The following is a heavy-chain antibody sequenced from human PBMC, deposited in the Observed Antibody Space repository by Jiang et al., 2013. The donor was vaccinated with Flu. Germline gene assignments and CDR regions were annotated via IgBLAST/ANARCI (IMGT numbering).Heavy chain of an antibody. Sequence: GSGLVKPSQTLSLTCSVSGASITRGTYYWTWIRQSAGQGLEWLGRIYTTGSTDYNPSLESRITISLDTSKNQFSLKLSSVTAADTAVYFCARAGGNGYMRNYFDFWGQGTVVTVSS. D-gene: IGHD5-24*01. CDR1: GASITRGTYY. J-gene: IGHJ4*02. CDR2: IYTTGST. V-gene: IGHV4-61*02. CDR3: ARAGGNGYMRNYFDF.